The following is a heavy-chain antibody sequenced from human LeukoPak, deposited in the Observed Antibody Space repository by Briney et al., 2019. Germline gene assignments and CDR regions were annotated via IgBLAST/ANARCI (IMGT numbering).Heavy chain of an antibody. CDR1: GFMFSSYW. Sequence: GGSLRLSCTASGFMFSSYWMTWVRQAPGKGLEWVANIKQDGSEKNYVDSVKGRFTISRDNAKRSLYLEMNSLRTEDTAVYYCARLRTFDYWGRGTLVSVSS. J-gene: IGHJ4*02. CDR2: IKQDGSEK. CDR3: ARLRTFDY. V-gene: IGHV3-7*01. D-gene: IGHD6-25*01.